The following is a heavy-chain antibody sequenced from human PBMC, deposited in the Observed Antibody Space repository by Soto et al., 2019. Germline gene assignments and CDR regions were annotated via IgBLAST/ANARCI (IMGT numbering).Heavy chain of an antibody. CDR1: GFTFTSSA. J-gene: IGHJ2*01. Sequence: SVKVSCKASGFTFTSSAVQWVRQARGQRLEWIGWIVVGSGNTNYAQKFQERVTITRDMSTSTAYMELSSLRSEDTAVYYCAADLFYSSSPAPYWYFDLWGRGTLVTVS. V-gene: IGHV1-58*01. CDR2: IVVGSGNT. D-gene: IGHD6-13*01. CDR3: AADLFYSSSPAPYWYFDL.